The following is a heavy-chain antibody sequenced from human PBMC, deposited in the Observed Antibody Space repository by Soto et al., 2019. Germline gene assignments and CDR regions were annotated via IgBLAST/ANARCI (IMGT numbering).Heavy chain of an antibody. Sequence: QVLLVQSGAEVTRPGTSVKVSCKASGYIFTSYYVHWVRQVPGQGLEWMGWINPNTGGTNYAQRFEGRVTMTRDTSISTAYMELSRLTSDDTAIYFCARVRPRREFDPWGQGTLVTVSS. CDR3: ARVRPRREFDP. CDR1: GYIFTSYY. J-gene: IGHJ5*02. CDR2: INPNTGGT. V-gene: IGHV1-2*02.